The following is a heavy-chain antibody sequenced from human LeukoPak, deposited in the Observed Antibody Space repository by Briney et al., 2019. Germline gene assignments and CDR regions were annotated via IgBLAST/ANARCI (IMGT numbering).Heavy chain of an antibody. D-gene: IGHD2-2*01. J-gene: IGHJ4*02. CDR3: AKYGFTSSDTDY. Sequence: ASVKVSCKASGYSFIGDYMPWVRQAPGQGREWMGWINPDSGDTNYAQKFQGRVTMTRDTPISTAYMELSSLTSDDTGVYYCAKYGFTSSDTDYWGQGTLVSVYS. CDR2: INPDSGDT. V-gene: IGHV1-2*02. CDR1: GYSFIGDY.